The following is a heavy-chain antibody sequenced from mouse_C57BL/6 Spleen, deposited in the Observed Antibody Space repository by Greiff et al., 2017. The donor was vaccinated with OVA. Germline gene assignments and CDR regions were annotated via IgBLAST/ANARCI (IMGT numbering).Heavy chain of an antibody. Sequence: QVQLQQSGAELVKPGASVKMSCKASGYTFTSYWITWVKQRPGQGLEWIGDIYPGSGSTNYNEKFKSKATLTVDTSSSTAYMQLSSLTSEDSAVYYCARSRITTVVEGFAYWGQGTLVTVSA. CDR3: ARSRITTVVEGFAY. D-gene: IGHD1-1*01. CDR1: GYTFTSYW. J-gene: IGHJ3*01. CDR2: IYPGSGST. V-gene: IGHV1-55*01.